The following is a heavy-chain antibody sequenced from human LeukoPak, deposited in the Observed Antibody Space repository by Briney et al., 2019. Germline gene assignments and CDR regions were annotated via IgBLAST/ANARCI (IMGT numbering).Heavy chain of an antibody. CDR3: ARRPGSGWYVDY. CDR1: GGSISSSSYY. Sequence: PSETLSLTCTVSGGSISSSSYYWGWIRQPLGKGLEWIGSIYYSGSTYYSPSLKSRVTISVDTSKNQFSLRLSSVTAADTAVYYCARRPGSGWYVDYWGQGTLVTVSS. J-gene: IGHJ4*02. CDR2: IYYSGST. D-gene: IGHD6-19*01. V-gene: IGHV4-39*01.